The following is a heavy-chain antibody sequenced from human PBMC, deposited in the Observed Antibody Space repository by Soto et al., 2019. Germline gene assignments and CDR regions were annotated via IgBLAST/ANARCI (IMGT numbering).Heavy chain of an antibody. CDR2: IIPIFGTA. Sequence: ASVKVSCKASGGTFSSYAISWVRQAPGQGLEWMGGIIPIFGTANYAQKFQGRVTITADESTSTAYMELSSLRSEDTAVYYCAKPYYGSGRSSTNDAFDIWGQGTMVTVSS. V-gene: IGHV1-69*13. CDR3: AKPYYGSGRSSTNDAFDI. D-gene: IGHD3-10*01. J-gene: IGHJ3*02. CDR1: GGTFSSYA.